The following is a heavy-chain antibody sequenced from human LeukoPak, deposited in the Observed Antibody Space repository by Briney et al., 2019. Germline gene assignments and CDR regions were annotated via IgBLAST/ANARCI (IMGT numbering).Heavy chain of an antibody. D-gene: IGHD6-13*01. J-gene: IGHJ4*02. CDR1: GYTFTSYG. CDR2: ISAYNGNT. Sequence: ASVKVSCKASGYTFTSYGISWVRQAPGQGLEWMGWISAYNGNTNYAQKLQGRVTMTTDTSTSTAYMELRSLRSDDTAVYYCARDYISSWYARGLFDYWGQGTLVTVSS. CDR3: ARDYISSWYARGLFDY. V-gene: IGHV1-18*01.